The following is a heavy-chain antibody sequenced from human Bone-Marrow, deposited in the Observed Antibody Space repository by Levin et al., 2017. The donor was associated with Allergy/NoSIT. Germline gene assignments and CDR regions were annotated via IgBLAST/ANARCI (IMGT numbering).Heavy chain of an antibody. V-gene: IGHV4-39*01. J-gene: IGHJ4*02. Sequence: SETLSLTCTVSGGSISSSSYYWGWIRQPPGKGLEWIGSIYYSGSTYYNPSLKSRVTISVDTSKNQFSLKLSSVTAADTAVYYCARPPTSGSRTWGYFDYWGQGTLVTVSS. CDR2: IYYSGST. D-gene: IGHD1-26*01. CDR3: ARPPTSGSRTWGYFDY. CDR1: GGSISSSSYY.